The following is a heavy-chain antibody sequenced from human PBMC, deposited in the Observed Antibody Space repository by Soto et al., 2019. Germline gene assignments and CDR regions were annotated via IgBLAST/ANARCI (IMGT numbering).Heavy chain of an antibody. CDR3: ARGGQGAFDI. V-gene: IGHV3-74*01. Sequence: GGSLRLSCVASGFTFSSYWMHWVRQAPGKGLVWVSRINTDGSSTNYADSVKGRFTVSRDNAHNTLYLQLNSLRADDMAVYYCARGGQGAFDIWGQGTMVTVSS. J-gene: IGHJ3*02. CDR2: INTDGSST. CDR1: GFTFSSYW.